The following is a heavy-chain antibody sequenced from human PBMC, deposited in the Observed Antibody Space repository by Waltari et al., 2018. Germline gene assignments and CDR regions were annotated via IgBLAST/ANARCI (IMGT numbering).Heavy chain of an antibody. J-gene: IGHJ5*02. V-gene: IGHV4-39*07. Sequence: QLQLQESGPGLVKASETLSLTCSVSGGSISSTYYHWGWIRQPPGKGLEWIGSIYYSGGTYYNPSLKGRVSISVDTSNNQFSLNLRSVTAADTAIYYCATVLLDIVIIPTPGDAWGQGTLVTVSS. CDR2: IYYSGGT. CDR3: ATVLLDIVIIPTPGDA. D-gene: IGHD2-2*03. CDR1: GGSISSTYYH.